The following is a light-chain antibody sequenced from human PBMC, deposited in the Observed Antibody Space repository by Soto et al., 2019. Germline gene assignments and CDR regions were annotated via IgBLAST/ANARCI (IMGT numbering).Light chain of an antibody. CDR2: FAS. CDR1: QTVYNN. Sequence: IVMTQSPATLSVSPGEKATLSCRASQTVYNNLAWYQQKPGQAPRLLVYFASTRATGIPARFSGSGFGTELSLTISSLQSEDFALYYCQQYTAWPLTFGGGTKVETK. J-gene: IGKJ4*01. CDR3: QQYTAWPLT. V-gene: IGKV3-15*01.